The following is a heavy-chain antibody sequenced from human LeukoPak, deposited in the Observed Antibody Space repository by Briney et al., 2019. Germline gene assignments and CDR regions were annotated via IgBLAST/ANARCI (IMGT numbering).Heavy chain of an antibody. CDR3: ARDKVAKITRYYYGMDV. D-gene: IGHD5-24*01. V-gene: IGHV3-48*03. J-gene: IGHJ6*02. CDR2: ISSSGSTI. CDR1: GFTFSSYE. Sequence: PGGSLRLSCAASGFTFSSYEMNWVRQAPGKGLEWVSYISSSGSTIYYADSVKGRFTISRDNAKNSLYLQMNSLRAEDTAVYYCARDKVAKITRYYYGMDVWGQGTTVTVSS.